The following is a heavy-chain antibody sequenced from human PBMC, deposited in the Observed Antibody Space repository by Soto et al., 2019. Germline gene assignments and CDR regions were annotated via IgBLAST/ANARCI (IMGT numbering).Heavy chain of an antibody. CDR1: GFTFGDYA. CDR3: TRGRSNTAMVMYYYYGMDV. Sequence: GSLRLSCTASGFTFGDYAMSWFRQAPGKGLEWVGFIRSKAYGGTTEYAASVKGRFTISRDDSKSIAYLQMNSLKTEDTAVYYCTRGRSNTAMVMYYYYGMDVWGQGTTVTVSS. J-gene: IGHJ6*02. D-gene: IGHD5-18*01. CDR2: IRSKAYGGTT. V-gene: IGHV3-49*03.